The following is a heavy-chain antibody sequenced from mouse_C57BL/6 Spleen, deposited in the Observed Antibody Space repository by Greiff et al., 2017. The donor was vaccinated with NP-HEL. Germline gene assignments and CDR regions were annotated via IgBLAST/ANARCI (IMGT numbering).Heavy chain of an antibody. J-gene: IGHJ1*03. CDR1: GFTFSDYG. CDR2: ISSGSSTI. D-gene: IGHD1-1*01. V-gene: IGHV5-17*01. CDR3: ARRYYYGRTGYFDV. Sequence: EVKLLESGGGLVKPGGSLKLSCAASGFTFSDYGMHWVRQAPEKGLEWVAYISSGSSTIYYADTVKGRFTISRDNAKNTLFLQMTSLRSEDTAMYYCARRYYYGRTGYFDVWGTGTTVTVSS.